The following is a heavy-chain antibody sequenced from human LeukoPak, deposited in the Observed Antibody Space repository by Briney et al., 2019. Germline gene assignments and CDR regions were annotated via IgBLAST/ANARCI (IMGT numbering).Heavy chain of an antibody. CDR1: GFIFSRNW. J-gene: IGHJ4*02. CDR2: IKQDGSEK. Sequence: GGSLRLSCAASGFIFSRNWMSWVRQAPGKGLEWVANIKQDGSEKYYVDSVKGRFTISRDNAKNSLYLQMNSLRADDTAVYYCARGRSEWLAQLLDYWGQGTLVTVSS. V-gene: IGHV3-7*03. D-gene: IGHD6-19*01. CDR3: ARGRSEWLAQLLDY.